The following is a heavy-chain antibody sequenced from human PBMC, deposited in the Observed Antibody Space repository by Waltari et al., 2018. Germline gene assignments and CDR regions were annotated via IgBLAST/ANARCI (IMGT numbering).Heavy chain of an antibody. J-gene: IGHJ4*02. D-gene: IGHD3-22*01. CDR1: GGSFSGYY. CDR2: INHSGST. Sequence: QVQLQQWGAGLLKPSETLSLTCAVYGGSFSGYYWSGIRQPPGKGLEWIGEINHSGSTNYNPSLRDRVTISVDTSKNQFSLKLSSVTAADTAVYYCAGDYYDSSGYKNWGQGTLVTVSS. V-gene: IGHV4-34*01. CDR3: AGDYYDSSGYKN.